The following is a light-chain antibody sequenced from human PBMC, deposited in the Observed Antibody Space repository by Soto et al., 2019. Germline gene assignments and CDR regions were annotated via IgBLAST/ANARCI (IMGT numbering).Light chain of an antibody. CDR2: DNS. J-gene: IGLJ3*02. V-gene: IGLV1-51*01. CDR3: GTWDSSLSVWV. CDR1: SSNIGNNY. Sequence: QSVLTQPPSVSAAPGQKCTISCSGSSSNIGNNYVSWYQQLPGTAPKLLIYDNSMRPSRIPDRFSGSKSGTSGTLGITGLQTGDEADYYCGTWDSSLSVWVFGGGTKLTVL.